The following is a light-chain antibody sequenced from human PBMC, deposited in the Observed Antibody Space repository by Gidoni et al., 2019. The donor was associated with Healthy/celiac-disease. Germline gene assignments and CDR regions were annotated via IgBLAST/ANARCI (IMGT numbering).Light chain of an antibody. CDR2: DAS. CDR1: QDISHY. CDR3: QQYDNLPLT. V-gene: IGKV1-33*01. J-gene: IGKJ4*01. Sequence: DIQMTQSPSSLSASVGDRVTITCQASQDISHYLNWYQQKPGKAPELLIYDASNLETGVPSRFSGSGSGTDFTFTISSLQPEDIATYYCQQYDNLPLTFGGXTKVEIK.